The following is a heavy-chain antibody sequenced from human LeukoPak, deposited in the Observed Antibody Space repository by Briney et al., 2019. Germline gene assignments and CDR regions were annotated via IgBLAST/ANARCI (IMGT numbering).Heavy chain of an antibody. D-gene: IGHD1-26*01. V-gene: IGHV3-23*01. CDR2: ISGGGGST. CDR3: AKGSGGPTY. CDR1: GLTFSSYA. Sequence: GGSLSVSCAASGLTFSSYAMNWVRQAAGKGVEGVAAISGGGGSTFYADSVRGRFNISRANSKNTLDLQMNSLRAEDTAVYYCAKGSGGPTYWGQGALVTVSS. J-gene: IGHJ4*02.